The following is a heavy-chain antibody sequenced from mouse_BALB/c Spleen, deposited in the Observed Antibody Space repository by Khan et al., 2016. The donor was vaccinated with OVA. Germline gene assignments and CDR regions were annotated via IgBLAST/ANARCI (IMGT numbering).Heavy chain of an antibody. CDR1: GDTFTSYW. CDR2: IAPGSGSS. Sequence: DLVMPGAAVTLSCKASGDTFTSYWINWIKQRPGQGLEWIGRIAPGSGSSSYNDMFKGKATLPVDAASSSAYIQHSSLPSEDTDVYFFARSKYYGSVLYAMDYWGQGTSVTVSS. D-gene: IGHD1-1*01. CDR3: ARSKYYGSVLYAMDY. V-gene: IGHV1S41*01. J-gene: IGHJ4*01.